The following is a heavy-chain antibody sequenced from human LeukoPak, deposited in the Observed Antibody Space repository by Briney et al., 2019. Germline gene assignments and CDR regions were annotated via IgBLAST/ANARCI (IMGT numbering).Heavy chain of an antibody. CDR1: GFTFSDDY. CDR3: ARQGIAVALYYFDY. D-gene: IGHD6-19*01. CDR2: ISRSGTTI. J-gene: IGHJ4*02. Sequence: GGSLRLSCAASGFTFSDDYMSWIRQAPGKGLEWVSYISRSGTTIHYADSVKGRFTISRDNAKKSLYLQMNSLRAEDTAVYYCARQGIAVALYYFDYWGQGTLVTVSS. V-gene: IGHV3-11*04.